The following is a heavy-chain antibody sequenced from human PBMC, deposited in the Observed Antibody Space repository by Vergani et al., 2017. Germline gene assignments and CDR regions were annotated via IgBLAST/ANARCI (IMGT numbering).Heavy chain of an antibody. D-gene: IGHD2-21*02. CDR3: AKYLRDATDGLPDS. CDR2: IVKDGINT. J-gene: IGHJ4*02. CDR1: GFTFSNFG. Sequence: QVQLVESAGGVVQPGGSLRLSCAASGFTFSNFGMHWIRQAPGKGLEWLAYIVKDGINTRYRDAVKGRFTVSRDSSKDILYLQMDSLRSEDTTLYYCAKYLRDATDGLPDSWGAGTLVIVSS. V-gene: IGHV3-30*02.